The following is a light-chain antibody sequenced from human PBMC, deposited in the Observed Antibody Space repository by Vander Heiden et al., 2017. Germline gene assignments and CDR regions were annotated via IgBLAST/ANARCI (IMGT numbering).Light chain of an antibody. Sequence: QSVLTQPPSASGTPGQRVTISCSGSSSNIGSNTVNWYQQLPGTAPKLLIYSNNQRPSGVPDRFSGSKSGTSASLAISGLKSEDEADYYCAAWDDSLKWVFGGGTKLNGL. CDR2: SNN. CDR3: AAWDDSLKWV. V-gene: IGLV1-44*01. CDR1: SSNIGSNT. J-gene: IGLJ3*02.